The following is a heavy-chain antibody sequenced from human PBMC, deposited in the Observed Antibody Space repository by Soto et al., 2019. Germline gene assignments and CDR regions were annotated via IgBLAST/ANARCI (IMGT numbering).Heavy chain of an antibody. CDR3: ARGGATVPSLNCCYYGGLDV. D-gene: IGHD1-1*01. V-gene: IGHV1-69*13. CDR1: IGKPSGGTFRSFA. CDR2: FIPFFGSA. J-gene: IGHJ6*02. Sequence: ASVKVSCKASIGKPSGGTFRSFAPSWVRQAPGHGLEWMGGFIPFFGSANYAQKFQDRVTFTADESTSTAYMDLRGLTSDDTAVYYCARGGATVPSLNCCYYGGLDVWGQGTAVTVSS.